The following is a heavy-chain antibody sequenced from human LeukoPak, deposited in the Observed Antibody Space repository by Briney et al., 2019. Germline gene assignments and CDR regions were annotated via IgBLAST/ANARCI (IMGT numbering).Heavy chain of an antibody. CDR3: ARGGYYEYTYYMDV. D-gene: IGHD3-3*01. J-gene: IGHJ6*03. Sequence: SETLSLTCTVSGGSISSYYWTWIRQSAGTGLEWIGRIYSSGSTNYSPSLKSRVTMSVDTSKNQFSLKLTSVTAADTAVYHCARGGYYEYTYYMDVWGKGTTVTISS. V-gene: IGHV4-4*07. CDR1: GGSISSYY. CDR2: IYSSGST.